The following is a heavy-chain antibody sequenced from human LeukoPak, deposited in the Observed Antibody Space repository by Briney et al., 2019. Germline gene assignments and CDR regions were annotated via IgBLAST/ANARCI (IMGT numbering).Heavy chain of an antibody. CDR3: ARDCMEMATIFYYYYMDV. CDR2: ISSSGSTI. D-gene: IGHD5-24*01. V-gene: IGHV3-11*01. CDR1: GFTFSDYY. Sequence: PGGSLRLSCAASGFTFSDYYMSWIRQAPGKGLEWVSYISSSGSTIYYADSGKGRFTISRDNAKNSLYLQMNSLRAEDTAVYYCARDCMEMATIFYYYYMDVWGKGTTVTISS. J-gene: IGHJ6*03.